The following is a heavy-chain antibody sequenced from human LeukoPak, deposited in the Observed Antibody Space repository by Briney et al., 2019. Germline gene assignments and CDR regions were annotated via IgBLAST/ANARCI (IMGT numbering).Heavy chain of an antibody. CDR2: ISSSGSTI. CDR3: ARSVTYPYYYGMDV. V-gene: IGHV3-11*01. CDR1: GFTFSDYY. J-gene: IGHJ6*02. D-gene: IGHD3-16*01. Sequence: KPGGSLRLSCAASGFTFSDYYMSWIRQAPGKGLEWVSYISSSGSTIYYADSVKGRFTISRDNAKNSLYLQMNSLRAEDTAVYYCARSVTYPYYYGMDVWGQGTTVTVSS.